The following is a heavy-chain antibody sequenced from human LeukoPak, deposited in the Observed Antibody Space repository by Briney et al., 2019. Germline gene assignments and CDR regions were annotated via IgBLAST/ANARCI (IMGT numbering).Heavy chain of an antibody. CDR3: AISYCGGDCYVRDDYYYYGMDV. V-gene: IGHV1-18*01. CDR1: GCTFTSYG. J-gene: IGHJ6*02. D-gene: IGHD2-21*02. CDR2: ISAYNGNT. Sequence: ASVKVSCKASGCTFTSYGISWVRQAPGQGLEWMGWISAYNGNTNYAQKLQGRVTMTTDTSTSTAYMELRSLRSDDTAVYYCAISYCGGDCYVRDDYYYYGMDVWGQGTTVTVSS.